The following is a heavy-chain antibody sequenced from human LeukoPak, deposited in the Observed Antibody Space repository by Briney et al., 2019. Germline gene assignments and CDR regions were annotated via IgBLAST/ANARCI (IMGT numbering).Heavy chain of an antibody. CDR3: ARESTNYYDSDGYYYGPVY. D-gene: IGHD3-22*01. J-gene: IGHJ4*02. CDR1: GDTFSSYG. CDR2: IIPIFGTA. Sequence: SVKVSCKTSGDTFSSYGITWVRQAPGQGLEWMGGIIPIFGTANYAQNFQGRVTIIADESTRTTYMELSNLRSEDTAVYYCARESTNYYDSDGYYYGPVYWGRGTLVTVSS. V-gene: IGHV1-69*13.